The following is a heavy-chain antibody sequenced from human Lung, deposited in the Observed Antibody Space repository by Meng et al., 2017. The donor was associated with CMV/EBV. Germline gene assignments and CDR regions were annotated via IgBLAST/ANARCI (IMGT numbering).Heavy chain of an antibody. CDR3: ARDFQDLAVFEYSSFDAFDI. Sequence: SXAASGFTFSSYEMNWVRQAPGKGLEWVSYISSSSSTIYYADSVKGRFTISRDNAKNSLYLQMNSLRAEDTAVYYCARDFQDLAVFEYSSFDAFDIWGQGTMVTVSS. V-gene: IGHV3-48*03. CDR1: GFTFSSYE. J-gene: IGHJ3*02. CDR2: ISSSSSTI. D-gene: IGHD6-6*01.